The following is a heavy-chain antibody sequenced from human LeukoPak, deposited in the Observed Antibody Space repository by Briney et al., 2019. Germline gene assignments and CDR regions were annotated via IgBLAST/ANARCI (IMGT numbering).Heavy chain of an antibody. D-gene: IGHD3-3*01. Sequence: GGSLRLSCAASGFTFSSYAMNWVRQAPGKGLEWVSAISGSGGSTYYADSAKGRFTISRDNSKNTAYLQMNSLKTEDTAVYYCTRQYYDFWSGYYSEYYFDYWGQGTLVTVSS. CDR2: ISGSGGST. J-gene: IGHJ4*02. CDR3: TRQYYDFWSGYYSEYYFDY. CDR1: GFTFSSYA. V-gene: IGHV3-23*01.